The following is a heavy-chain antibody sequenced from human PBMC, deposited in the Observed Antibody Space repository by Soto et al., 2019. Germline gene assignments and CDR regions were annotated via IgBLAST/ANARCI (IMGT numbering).Heavy chain of an antibody. CDR2: ILPSWDS. Sequence: QVLLQESGPGLVKPSETLSLTCTVSGGSISSLYWAWIRQPAGKGLEWTGRILPSWDSNYNPSLTSRVSMSLDTSKNQFSLTVSSVTAADTAVYYCARAARCKSEYECFAWLDFWGQGILVTVSS. CDR3: ARAARCKSEYECFAWLDF. D-gene: IGHD6-6*01. V-gene: IGHV4-4*07. CDR1: GGSISSLY. J-gene: IGHJ4*02.